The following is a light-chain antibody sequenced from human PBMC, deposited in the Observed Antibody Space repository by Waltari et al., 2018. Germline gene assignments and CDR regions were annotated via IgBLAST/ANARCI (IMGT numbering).Light chain of an antibody. CDR3: QQYGTSPLT. J-gene: IGKJ4*01. CDR1: QSVGSSY. V-gene: IGKV3-20*01. CDR2: DAS. Sequence: EIVLTQSPGTLSLSQGERATLSCRASQSVGSSYLAWYQQKPGQAPRLLIYDASSRTTGIPDRFSGSGSGTDFTLTISRLEPEDFAVYYCQQYGTSPLTFGGGTKVESK.